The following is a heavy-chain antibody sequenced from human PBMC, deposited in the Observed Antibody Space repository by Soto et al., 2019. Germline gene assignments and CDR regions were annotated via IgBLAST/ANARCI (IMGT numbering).Heavy chain of an antibody. CDR1: GFTFSSYG. CDR3: ARGIAAAGYTESYYFDC. J-gene: IGHJ4*02. D-gene: IGHD6-13*01. CDR2: IWYDGSTE. V-gene: IGHV3-33*01. Sequence: QVQLVESGGGVVQPGRSLRLSCAASGFTFSSYGMHWVRQAPGKGLEWVAVIWYDGSTEYYADSVKGRFTISRDNSGNTLYLHMNSLRAEDTAVYYCARGIAAAGYTESYYFDCWGQVTLVTVSS.